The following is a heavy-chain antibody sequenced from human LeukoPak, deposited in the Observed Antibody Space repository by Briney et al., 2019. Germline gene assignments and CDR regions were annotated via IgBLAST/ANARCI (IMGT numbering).Heavy chain of an antibody. CDR2: IYTSGST. D-gene: IGHD2/OR15-2a*01. J-gene: IGHJ3*02. V-gene: IGHV4-61*02. CDR1: GGSISSSSYY. CDR3: ASYGIDYFRAGAFDI. Sequence: SETLSLTCTVSGGSISSSSYYWSWIRQPAGKGLEWIGRIYTSGSTNYNPSLKSRVTISVDTSKNQFSLKLSSVTAADTAVYYCASYGIDYFRAGAFDIWGQGTMVTVSS.